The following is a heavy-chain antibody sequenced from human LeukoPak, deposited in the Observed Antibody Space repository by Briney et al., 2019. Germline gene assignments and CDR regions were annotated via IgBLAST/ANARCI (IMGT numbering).Heavy chain of an antibody. D-gene: IGHD2-8*01. CDR2: IYHDGTT. J-gene: IGHJ5*02. V-gene: IGHV4-38-2*01. CDR1: RYSIRIGYD. Sequence: PSETLSLTCAVFRYSIRIGYDWGWIRQPPGKGLDWIGTIYHDGTTYYNPSLKSRVTISVDTSKNQYSLKLRSVTAADTAMYYCARQGYCNNTHCHNLFDPWGQGTLVTVSS. CDR3: ARQGYCNNTHCHNLFDP.